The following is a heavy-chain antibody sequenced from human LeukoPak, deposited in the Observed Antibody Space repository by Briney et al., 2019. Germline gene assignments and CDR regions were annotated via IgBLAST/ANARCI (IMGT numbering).Heavy chain of an antibody. CDR2: IWYDGSNK. Sequence: GGSLRLSCAASGFTFSSYGMHWVRQAPGKGLEWVAVIWYDGSNKYYADSVKGRFTTSRDNSKNTLYLQMNSLRAEDTAVYYCAKDRSGAYYDFWSGYIDYWGQGTLVTVSS. D-gene: IGHD3-3*01. CDR1: GFTFSSYG. J-gene: IGHJ4*02. CDR3: AKDRSGAYYDFWSGYIDY. V-gene: IGHV3-33*06.